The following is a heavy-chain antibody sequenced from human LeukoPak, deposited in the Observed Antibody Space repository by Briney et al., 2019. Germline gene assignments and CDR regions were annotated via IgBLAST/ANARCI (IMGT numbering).Heavy chain of an antibody. CDR1: GDSTSSSTYY. V-gene: IGHV4-61*05. CDR2: IYYSGST. J-gene: IGHJ1*01. Sequence: SETLSLTCTVSGDSTSSSTYYWDWIRQPPGKGLEWIGYIYYSGSTNYNPSLKSRVTISVDTSKNQFSLKLSSVTAADTAVYYCARGGWYPESFRHWGQGALVTVSS. CDR3: ARGGWYPESFRH. D-gene: IGHD6-19*01.